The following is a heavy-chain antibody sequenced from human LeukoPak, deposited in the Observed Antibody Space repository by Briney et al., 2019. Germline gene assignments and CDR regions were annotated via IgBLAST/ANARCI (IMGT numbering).Heavy chain of an antibody. CDR1: VESFWGYY. V-gene: IGHV4-34*01. CDR2: INHSGSI. Sequence: SETLSLTCALYVESFWGYYWSCMRQPPGKGLEWIGEINHSGSINYSPSLKSRVTISVDTSKNQFSLKLSSVNAADTAVYYCARLPRVAVASTFESYYYYYGIDVWGQGTTVTVSS. J-gene: IGHJ6*02. CDR3: ARLPRVAVASTFESYYYYYGIDV. D-gene: IGHD6-19*01.